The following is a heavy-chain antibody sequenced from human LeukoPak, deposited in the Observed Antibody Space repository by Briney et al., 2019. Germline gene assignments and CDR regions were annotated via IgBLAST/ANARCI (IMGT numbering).Heavy chain of an antibody. J-gene: IGHJ3*02. V-gene: IGHV1-2*02. Sequence: ASVNVSCKASGYTFTGYYMHWVRQAPGQGLEWMGWINPNSGGTNFAQKFQGRVTMTRDTSISTAYMELSRLRSDETAVYYCASAVLIFGVGQDAFDIWAQGTMVTVSS. CDR1: GYTFTGYY. CDR3: ASAVLIFGVGQDAFDI. CDR2: INPNSGGT. D-gene: IGHD3-3*01.